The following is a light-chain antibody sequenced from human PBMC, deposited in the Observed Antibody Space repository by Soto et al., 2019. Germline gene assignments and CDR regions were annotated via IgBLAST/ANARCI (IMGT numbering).Light chain of an antibody. V-gene: IGKV3-15*01. CDR1: QSVSIN. J-gene: IGKJ2*01. CDR2: GAS. Sequence: EIVMTQSPATLSVSPGERATLSCRASQSVSINFAWYQQKPGQAPRLLIYGASTRATGIPARFSGSGSGTEFTLTISSLQSGDFAVYYCQQYNNWQYYFGQGTKRELK. CDR3: QQYNNWQYY.